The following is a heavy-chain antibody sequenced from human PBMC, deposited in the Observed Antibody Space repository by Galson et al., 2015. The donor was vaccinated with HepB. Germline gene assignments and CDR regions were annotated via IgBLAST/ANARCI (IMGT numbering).Heavy chain of an antibody. J-gene: IGHJ4*02. CDR3: ATIKRYALPFLFDY. V-gene: IGHV1-24*01. CDR1: GYTLTELS. CDR2: FDPEDGET. D-gene: IGHD2-8*01. Sequence: SVKVSCKVSGYTLTELSMHWVRQAPGKGLEWMGGFDPEDGETIYAQKFQGRVTMTEDTSTDTAYMELSSLRSEDTAVYYCATIKRYALPFLFDYWGQGTLVTVSS.